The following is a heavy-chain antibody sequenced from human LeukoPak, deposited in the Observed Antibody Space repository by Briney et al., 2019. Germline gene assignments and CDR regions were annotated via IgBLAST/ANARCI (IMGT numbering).Heavy chain of an antibody. CDR1: GFTFSSYS. D-gene: IGHD5-18*01. CDR3: AKDRYSYAFEYSDS. J-gene: IGHJ4*02. V-gene: IGHV3-21*01. CDR2: ISSSSSYI. Sequence: GGSLRLSCAASGFTFSSYSMNWVRQALGKGLEWVSSISSSSSYIYYADSVKGRFTISRDNSKNTLSLQVSSLRTEDTAVYYCAKDRYSYAFEYSDSWGQGTLVTVSS.